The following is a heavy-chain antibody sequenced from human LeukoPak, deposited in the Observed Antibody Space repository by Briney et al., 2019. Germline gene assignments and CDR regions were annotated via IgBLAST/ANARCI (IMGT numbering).Heavy chain of an antibody. CDR1: GFTFSSYA. CDR2: ISYDGSNK. J-gene: IGHJ2*01. V-gene: IGHV3-30*14. Sequence: PGGSLRLSCAASGFTFSSYAMHWVRQAPGKGLEWVAVISYDGSNKYYADSVKGRFTISRDNSKNTVYLQMNSLRAEDTAVYYCARFYDFGSGSHYWYFDLWGRGTQVTVSS. CDR3: ARFYDFGSGSHYWYFDL. D-gene: IGHD3-10*01.